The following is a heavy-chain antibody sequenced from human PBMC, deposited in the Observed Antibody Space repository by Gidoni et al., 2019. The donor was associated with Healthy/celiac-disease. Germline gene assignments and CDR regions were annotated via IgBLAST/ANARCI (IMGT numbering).Heavy chain of an antibody. Sequence: QLQLVESGGGVVQPGRSLRLSCAASGFTFSSYGMHWVRQAPGKGLEWVAVIWYDGSNKYYADSVKGRFTISRDNSKNTLYLQMNSLRAEDTAVYYCAREGSAARHDAFDIWGQGTMVTVSS. CDR2: IWYDGSNK. CDR1: GFTFSSYG. J-gene: IGHJ3*02. V-gene: IGHV3-33*01. D-gene: IGHD6-6*01. CDR3: AREGSAARHDAFDI.